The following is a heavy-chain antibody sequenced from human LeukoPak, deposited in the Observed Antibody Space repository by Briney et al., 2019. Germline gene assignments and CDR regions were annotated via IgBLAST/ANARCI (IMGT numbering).Heavy chain of an antibody. J-gene: IGHJ4*02. D-gene: IGHD3-9*01. Sequence: KPSETLSLTCTVSGGSISSYYWSWIRQPPGKGLEWIGYIYYSGSTNYNPSLKSRVTISVDTSKNQFSLKLSSVTAADTAVYYCARSDILTGYYAYYFDYWGQGTLVTVSS. V-gene: IGHV4-59*01. CDR1: GGSISSYY. CDR3: ARSDILTGYYAYYFDY. CDR2: IYYSGST.